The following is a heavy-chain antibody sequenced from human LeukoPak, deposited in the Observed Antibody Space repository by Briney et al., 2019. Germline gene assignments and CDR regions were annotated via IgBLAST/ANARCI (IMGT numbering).Heavy chain of an antibody. CDR2: IYISGST. D-gene: IGHD3-10*01. CDR3: ARDHIVMVRGAFLNWFDP. CDR1: GGSISSGSYY. Sequence: SQTLSLTCTVSGGSISSGSYYWSWIRQPAGRGLEWIGRIYISGSTNYNPSLKSRVTISMDKSKNHFSLTLRSVTAADTAVYYCARDHIVMVRGAFLNWFDPWGQGTLVTVSS. J-gene: IGHJ5*02. V-gene: IGHV4-61*02.